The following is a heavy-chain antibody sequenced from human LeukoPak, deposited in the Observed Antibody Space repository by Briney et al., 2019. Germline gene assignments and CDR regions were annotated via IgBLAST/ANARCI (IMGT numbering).Heavy chain of an antibody. Sequence: PGGSLRLSCAASGITLTNYWMTWVRQAPGKGLEWVANIKEDGSQTHYVDSVKGRFTISRDNAKNSLFFLMDSLGVEDTAVYHCATMYRTGYVGYWGQGTLVTVSS. D-gene: IGHD2-8*02. CDR2: IKEDGSQT. CDR1: GITLTNYW. V-gene: IGHV3-7*01. CDR3: ATMYRTGYVGY. J-gene: IGHJ4*02.